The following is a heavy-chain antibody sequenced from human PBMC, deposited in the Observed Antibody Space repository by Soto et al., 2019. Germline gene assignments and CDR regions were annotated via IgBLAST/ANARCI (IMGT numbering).Heavy chain of an antibody. CDR3: VRGGGGYGNGMIDY. CDR1: CGSIINYY. V-gene: IGHV4-59*01. J-gene: IGHJ4*02. CDR2: ISYIGTT. D-gene: IGHD5-18*01. Sequence: KAPETLSLNCSFPCGSIINYYWSWIRQSPGKGLEWIGYISYIGTTNYNPSLKSRVTISVDTSKNQFSLRLTSVTAADTAVYYCVRGGGGYGNGMIDYWGQGTPVTVSS.